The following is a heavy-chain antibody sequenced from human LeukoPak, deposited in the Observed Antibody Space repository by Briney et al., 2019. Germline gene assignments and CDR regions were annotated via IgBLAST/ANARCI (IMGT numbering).Heavy chain of an antibody. CDR2: IKQDGSEK. CDR3: GGHPVQVYTRSWSLGFAP. CDR1: GFTFSSYW. Sequence: GGSLRHSCAASGFTFSSYWMSWVRQAPGKGLEWVANIKQDGSEKYYVDSVKGRFTISRDNAKNSLYLQMNSLRAEDTAVYYCGGHPVQVYTRSWSLGFAPWGQGTLVTVPS. J-gene: IGHJ5*02. V-gene: IGHV3-7*03. D-gene: IGHD6-13*01.